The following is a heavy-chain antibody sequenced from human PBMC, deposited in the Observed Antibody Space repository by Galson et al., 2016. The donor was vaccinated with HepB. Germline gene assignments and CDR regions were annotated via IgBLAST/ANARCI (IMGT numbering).Heavy chain of an antibody. CDR1: GFTFNNYA. CDR3: ARDPDAGD. Sequence: SLRLSCAASGFTFNNYAMNWVRQAPGKGLEWVTRISYDGSNKFYADSVKGRFTISRDNSQNTLYLQMLSLRSEDTAVYYCARDPDAGDWGQGTLVTVSS. J-gene: IGHJ4*02. V-gene: IGHV3-30-3*01. CDR2: ISYDGSNK. D-gene: IGHD1-14*01.